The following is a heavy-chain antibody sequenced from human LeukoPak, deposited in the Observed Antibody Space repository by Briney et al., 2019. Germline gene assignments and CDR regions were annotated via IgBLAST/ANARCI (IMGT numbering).Heavy chain of an antibody. V-gene: IGHV3-23*01. CDR3: AKVEWLFLFAFDI. CDR2: ISGSGGST. Sequence: LGGSLRLSCAASGFTFSSYAMSWVRQAPGKGLEWVSAISGSGGSTYYADSVKGRFTISRDNSKNTLYLQMNNLRAEDTAVYYCAKVEWLFLFAFDIWGQGTMVTVSS. J-gene: IGHJ3*02. D-gene: IGHD3-3*01. CDR1: GFTFSSYA.